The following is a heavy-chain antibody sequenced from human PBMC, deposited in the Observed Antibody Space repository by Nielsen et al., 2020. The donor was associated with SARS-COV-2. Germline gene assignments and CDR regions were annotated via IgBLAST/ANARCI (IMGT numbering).Heavy chain of an antibody. CDR2: INTNTGNP. CDR1: GYTFTSYA. J-gene: IGHJ6*02. CDR3: ARGYSSSWLYYYYSGMDV. D-gene: IGHD6-13*01. V-gene: IGHV7-4-1*02. Sequence: ASVKVSCKASGYTFTSYAMNWVRQAPGQGLEWMGWINTNTGNPTYAQGFTGRFVFSLDTSVSTAYLQISSLKAEDTAVYYCARGYSSSWLYYYYSGMDVWGQGTTVTVSS.